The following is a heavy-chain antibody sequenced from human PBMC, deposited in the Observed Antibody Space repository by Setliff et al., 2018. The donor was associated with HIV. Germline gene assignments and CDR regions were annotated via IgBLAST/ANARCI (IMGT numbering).Heavy chain of an antibody. CDR2: IIPIFSTA. CDR3: ARIVRPSYYYYYYMDV. CDR1: GGTFSSDA. J-gene: IGHJ6*03. Sequence: SVKVSCKASGGTFSSDAISWVRQAPGQGIEWMGGIIPIFSTANYAQKFQGRVTITADESTSTAYMELSSLRSEDTAVYYCARIVRPSYYYYYYMDVWGKGTTVTVSS. V-gene: IGHV1-69*13. D-gene: IGHD3-10*02.